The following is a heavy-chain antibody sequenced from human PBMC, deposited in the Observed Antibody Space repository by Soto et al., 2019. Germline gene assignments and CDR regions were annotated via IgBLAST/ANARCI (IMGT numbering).Heavy chain of an antibody. D-gene: IGHD4-17*01. CDR1: GGSISSSSYY. V-gene: IGHV4-39*01. CDR2: IYYSGST. CDR3: ALDAVNYYYYGMDV. Sequence: SETLSLTCTVSGGSISSSSYYWGWIRQPPGKGLEWIGSIYYSGSTYYNPSLKSRVTISVETSKNQFSLKLSSVTAADTAVYYCALDAVNYYYYGMDVWGQGTTVTVSS. J-gene: IGHJ6*02.